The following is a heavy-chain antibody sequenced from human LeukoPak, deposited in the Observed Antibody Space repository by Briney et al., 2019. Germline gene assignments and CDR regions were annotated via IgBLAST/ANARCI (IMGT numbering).Heavy chain of an antibody. CDR3: AKYGDYLDS. D-gene: IGHD4-17*01. V-gene: IGHV3-7*01. CDR2: IKEDGGEK. J-gene: IGHJ4*02. CDR1: GFGFSSYW. Sequence: GGSLRLSCAASGFGFSSYWMGWVRQAPGKGLEWLASIKEDGGEKYYVDSLKGRITISRDNAKTSLYLQMNSLRVEDTAVYYCAKYGDYLDSWGQGTVVTVSS.